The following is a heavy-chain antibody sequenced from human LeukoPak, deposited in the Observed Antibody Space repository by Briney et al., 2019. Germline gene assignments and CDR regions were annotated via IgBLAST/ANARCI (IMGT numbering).Heavy chain of an antibody. CDR3: ARDSSGYWVDAFDI. D-gene: IGHD3-22*01. V-gene: IGHV3-7*05. Sequence: GGSLRRSCAASGFTFSSYWMSWIRQAPGKGLEWVANIKQDGSEKYYEDSVKGRFTISRDNAKNSLYLQMNSLRAEDTAVYYCARDSSGYWVDAFDIWGQGTMVTVSS. CDR1: GFTFSSYW. J-gene: IGHJ3*02. CDR2: IKQDGSEK.